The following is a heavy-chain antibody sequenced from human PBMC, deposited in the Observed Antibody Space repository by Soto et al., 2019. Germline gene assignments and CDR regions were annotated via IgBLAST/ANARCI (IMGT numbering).Heavy chain of an antibody. Sequence: QVQLLESGPGLLKPSETLSLNCTVSGGSFSSHYWNWIRQPPGKGLEWIGYVSDTGSYTYYLSLKSRITVSVDRTKIYLCLRRVSVSDTDTSVYSCARVWRRGWYCDLWGRGTLVTVSS. CDR1: GGSFSSHY. J-gene: IGHJ2*01. V-gene: IGHV4-59*11. CDR3: ARVWRRGWYCDL. CDR2: VSDTGSY. D-gene: IGHD1-1*01.